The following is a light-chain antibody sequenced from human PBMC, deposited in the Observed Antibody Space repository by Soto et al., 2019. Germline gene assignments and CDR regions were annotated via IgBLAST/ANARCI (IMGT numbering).Light chain of an antibody. V-gene: IGKV3-20*01. J-gene: IGKJ1*01. CDR1: QSVNSNY. CDR2: GAS. CDR3: LQYDNSPRT. Sequence: EIVLTQSPGTLSLSPGERATLSCGASQSVNSNYLAWYQQKPGQGPRLLMYGASSRATGIPDRFSGSGSGTDLSLTISRLEPEEFAVYYCLQYDNSPRTFGQGTKVEIK.